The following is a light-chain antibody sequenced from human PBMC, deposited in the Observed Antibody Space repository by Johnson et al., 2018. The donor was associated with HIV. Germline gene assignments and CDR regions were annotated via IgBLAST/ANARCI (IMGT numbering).Light chain of an antibody. CDR2: DNN. CDR1: SCDIGNNY. CDR3: ATWDSSMTDGGV. J-gene: IGLJ1*01. V-gene: IGLV1-51*01. Sequence: HSVLTQPPSVSAAPGQKVTISCSGSSCDIGNNYVSWHQKFPGAAPKVLIYDNNKRPSGIPDRISGSKSGTSATLGITGLQTGDEADYYCATWDSSMTDGGVFGTGTKVTVL.